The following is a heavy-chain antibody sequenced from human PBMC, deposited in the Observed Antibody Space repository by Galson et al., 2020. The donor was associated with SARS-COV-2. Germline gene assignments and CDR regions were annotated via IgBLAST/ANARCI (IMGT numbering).Heavy chain of an antibody. Sequence: ALHGESLKISCAASGFTFSSYWMPWVRQAPGKGLVWVSRINSDGSSTSSAASVKGRFTISRDNAKNPLYLQMNSLSAEDTAVYYCARDNGYSYGYRPFDDGGQGTLVTVSS. J-gene: IGHJ4*02. CDR2: INSDGSST. CDR3: ARDNGYSYGYRPFDD. V-gene: IGHV3-74*01. CDR1: GFTFSSYW. D-gene: IGHD5-18*01.